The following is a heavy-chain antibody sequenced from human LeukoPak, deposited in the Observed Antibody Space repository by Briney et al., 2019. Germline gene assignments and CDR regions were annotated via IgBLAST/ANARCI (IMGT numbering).Heavy chain of an antibody. CDR3: ARDVEDGYNFYLY. V-gene: IGHV3-21*01. D-gene: IGHD5-24*01. CDR1: GFTFSSYS. Sequence: GGSLRLSCAASGFTFSSYSMNWVRQAPGKGLEWASSISSSSSYIYYADSVKGRFTISRDNAKNSLYLQMNSLRAEDTAVYYCARDVEDGYNFYLYWGQGTLVTVSS. J-gene: IGHJ4*02. CDR2: ISSSSSYI.